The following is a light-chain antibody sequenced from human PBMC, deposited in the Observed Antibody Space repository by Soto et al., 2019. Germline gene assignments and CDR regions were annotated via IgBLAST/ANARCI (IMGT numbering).Light chain of an antibody. V-gene: IGKV3D-15*01. J-gene: IGKJ5*01. Sequence: EIAARNSPSALSVYEGQRSTLSCMASQSVSSNLAWYQQKPGQAPRLLIYGASTRATGIPARFSGSGSGTEFTLTISSLQSEDFAVHYCQQYTNWPPTTFAQGTRLEIK. CDR2: GAS. CDR3: QQYTNWPPTT. CDR1: QSVSSN.